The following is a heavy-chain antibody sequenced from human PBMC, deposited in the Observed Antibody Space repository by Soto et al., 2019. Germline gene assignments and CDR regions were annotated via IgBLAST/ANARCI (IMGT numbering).Heavy chain of an antibody. D-gene: IGHD3-3*01. CDR1: GFTFSSYA. J-gene: IGHJ4*02. CDR3: AKDMGPNVLRFLEWSSPNYYFDY. Sequence: GGSLRLSCAASGFTFSSYAMSWVRQAPGKGLEWVSAISGSGGSTYYADSVKGRFTISRDNSKNTLYLQMNSLRAEDTAVYYCAKDMGPNVLRFLEWSSPNYYFDYWGQGTLVTVSS. V-gene: IGHV3-23*01. CDR2: ISGSGGST.